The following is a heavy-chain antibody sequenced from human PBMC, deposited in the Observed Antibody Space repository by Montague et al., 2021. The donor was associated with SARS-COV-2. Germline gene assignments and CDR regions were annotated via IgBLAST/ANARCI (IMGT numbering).Heavy chain of an antibody. J-gene: IGHJ4*02. D-gene: IGHD3-3*01. V-gene: IGHV4-34*01. Sequence: SETLSLTCAVYGGSLSGHSWSWVRQAPEKGLEWIGDIGHTGSSKYNPSLKSRVTMSIDAAKNQFSLRMTSVTAADTSIYYCARGGTERSTTFGVVFFPLLDSWGQGTLGTGSS. CDR2: IGHTGSS. CDR1: GGSLSGHS. CDR3: ARGGTERSTTFGVVFFPLLDS.